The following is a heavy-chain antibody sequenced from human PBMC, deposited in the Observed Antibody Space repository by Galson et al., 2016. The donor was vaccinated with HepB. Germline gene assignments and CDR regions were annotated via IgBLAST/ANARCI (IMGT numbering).Heavy chain of an antibody. J-gene: IGHJ4*02. V-gene: IGHV3-33*06. Sequence: SLRLSCAASGFTFSSYGMHWVRQAPGKGLEWVAVIWYDRSNKYYADSVKGRFTISRDNSKNTLYLQMNSLRAEDTAVYYCAKGHWNYEYYFDYWGQGTLVTVSS. CDR2: IWYDRSNK. CDR1: GFTFSSYG. CDR3: AKGHWNYEYYFDY. D-gene: IGHD1-7*01.